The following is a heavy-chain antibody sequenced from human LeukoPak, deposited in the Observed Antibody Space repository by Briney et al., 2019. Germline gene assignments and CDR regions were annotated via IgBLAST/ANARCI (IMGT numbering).Heavy chain of an antibody. J-gene: IGHJ4*02. CDR2: IYYSGST. D-gene: IGHD1-26*01. CDR1: GGSISSSSYY. V-gene: IGHV4-39*01. CDR3: ATSLVGATTGFGY. Sequence: PSETLCLTCTVSGGSISSSSYYWGWIRQPPGKGLEWIGSIYYSGSTYYNPSLKSRVTISVDTSKNQFSLKLSSVTAADTAVYYCATSLVGATTGFGYWGQGTLVTVSS.